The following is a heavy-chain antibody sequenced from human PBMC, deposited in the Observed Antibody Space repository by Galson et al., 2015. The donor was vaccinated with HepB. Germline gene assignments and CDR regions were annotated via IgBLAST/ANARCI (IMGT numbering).Heavy chain of an antibody. J-gene: IGHJ2*01. V-gene: IGHV3-64*02. Sequence: SLRLSCAASGFTFSTYAMHWVRQAPGKGLEYVSGIISNGGSTYYADFVKGRFTISRDNSNNTLYLQMGSLRAEDMAVYYCARSTGSYLFDLWGRGTLVTVSS. CDR2: IISNGGST. CDR1: GFTFSTYA. D-gene: IGHD1-26*01. CDR3: ARSTGSYLFDL.